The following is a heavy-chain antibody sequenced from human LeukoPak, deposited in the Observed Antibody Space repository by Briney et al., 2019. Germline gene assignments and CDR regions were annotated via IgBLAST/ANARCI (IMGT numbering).Heavy chain of an antibody. CDR3: VRASVESGGAFDI. CDR2: VSFGGGT. CDR1: GGSISTDY. J-gene: IGHJ3*02. D-gene: IGHD2-15*01. V-gene: IGHV4-59*01. Sequence: SEALSLTCTVSGGSISTDYWSWIRQPPGKGLDWIGYVSFGGGTNYNPSLKSRVITSADTSKNQFSLNLTSVTAADTAVYYCVRASVESGGAFDIWGQGTMVTVSS.